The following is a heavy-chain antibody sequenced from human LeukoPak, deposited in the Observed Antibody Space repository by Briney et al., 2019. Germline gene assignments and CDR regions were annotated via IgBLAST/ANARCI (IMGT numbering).Heavy chain of an antibody. CDR2: IGSSSSYI. V-gene: IGHV3-21*01. J-gene: IGHJ6*04. Sequence: PGGSLRLSCAASGFTFSSYSMNWVRQAPGKGLEWVPSIGSSSSYIYYADSVKGRFTISRDNAKNSLYLQMNSLRAEDTAVYYCATLGSNYGMDVWGKGPTVTVSS. CDR1: GFTFSSYS. D-gene: IGHD7-27*01. CDR3: ATLGSNYGMDV.